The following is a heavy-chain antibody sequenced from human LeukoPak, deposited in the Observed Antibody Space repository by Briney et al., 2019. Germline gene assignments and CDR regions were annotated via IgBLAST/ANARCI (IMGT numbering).Heavy chain of an antibody. CDR2: IYYSGST. Sequence: PSETLSLTCTVSGGSISSSSYYWGWIRQPPGKGLEWIGTIYYSGSTYYNPSLKSRVTISVDTSKNQFSLNLSSVTAADTAVYYCARDSGRADYWGQGTLVTVSS. CDR3: ARDSGRADY. V-gene: IGHV4-39*07. CDR1: GGSISSSSYY. D-gene: IGHD3-10*01. J-gene: IGHJ4*02.